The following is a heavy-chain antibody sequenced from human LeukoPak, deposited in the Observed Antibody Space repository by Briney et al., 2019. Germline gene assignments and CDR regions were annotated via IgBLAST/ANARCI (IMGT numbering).Heavy chain of an antibody. CDR1: GYTFTCYY. J-gene: IGHJ4*02. CDR2: INPNSGGT. Sequence: ASVKVSCKASGYTFTCYYMHWVRQAPGQGLEWMGWINPNSGGTNDAQKFQGRVTMTRDTSISTAYMELSRLRSDDTAVYYCARSYCSSTSCYEVDYWGQGTLVTVSS. V-gene: IGHV1-2*02. CDR3: ARSYCSSTSCYEVDY. D-gene: IGHD2-2*01.